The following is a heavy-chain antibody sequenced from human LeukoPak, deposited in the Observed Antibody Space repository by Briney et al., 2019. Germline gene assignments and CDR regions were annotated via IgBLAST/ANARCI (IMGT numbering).Heavy chain of an antibody. J-gene: IGHJ4*02. CDR2: IIPIFGTA. CDR1: GGTFISYA. Sequence: GASVKVSCKASGGTFISYAISWVRQAPGQGLEWMGGIIPIFGTANYAQKFQGRVTITADESTSTAYMELSSLRSEDTAVYYCARLKSGGYYDSSDHSDYWGQGTLVTVSS. CDR3: ARLKSGGYYDSSDHSDY. D-gene: IGHD3-22*01. V-gene: IGHV1-69*13.